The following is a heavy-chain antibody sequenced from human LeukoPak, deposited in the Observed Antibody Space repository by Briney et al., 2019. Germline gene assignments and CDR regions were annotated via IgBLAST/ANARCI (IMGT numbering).Heavy chain of an antibody. J-gene: IGHJ4*02. D-gene: IGHD4-23*01. CDR2: ISWNSGSI. V-gene: IGHV3-9*03. CDR1: GFTFDDYA. Sequence: GGSLRLSCAASGFTFDDYAMHWVRQAPGKGLEWVSGISWNSGSIGYADSVKGRFTISRDNAKNSLYLQMNSLRAEVMASYYCAKDRYGGNSGLLDYWGQGTLVTVSS. CDR3: AKDRYGGNSGLLDY.